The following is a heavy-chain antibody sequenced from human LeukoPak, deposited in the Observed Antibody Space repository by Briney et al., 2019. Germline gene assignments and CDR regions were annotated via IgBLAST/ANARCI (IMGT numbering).Heavy chain of an antibody. CDR3: ARDPGVTNWFDP. CDR2: VSPNSGGT. D-gene: IGHD2-21*02. J-gene: IGHJ5*02. CDR1: GYTFTGHS. Sequence: ALVKVSCKASGYTFTGHSIHWVRQAPGQGLEWMGWVSPNSGGTKYAQKFQGRVTMTRDTSISTAYMELTSLTSDDTAVYYCARDPGVTNWFDPWGQGTLVTVSS. V-gene: IGHV1-2*02.